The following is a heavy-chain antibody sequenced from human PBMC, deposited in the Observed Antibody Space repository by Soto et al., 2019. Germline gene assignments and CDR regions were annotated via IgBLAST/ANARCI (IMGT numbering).Heavy chain of an antibody. CDR3: ARVKCIAGRYWFWFDP. CDR2: INAGNGNT. CDR1: GYTFTSYA. D-gene: IGHD6-6*01. V-gene: IGHV1-3*01. Sequence: ASVKVSCKASGYTFTSYAMHWVRQAPGQRLEWMGWINAGNGNTKYSQKFQGRVTITRDTSASTAYMELSSLRSEDTAVYYCARVKCIAGRYWFWFDPWGQGTLVTVSS. J-gene: IGHJ5*02.